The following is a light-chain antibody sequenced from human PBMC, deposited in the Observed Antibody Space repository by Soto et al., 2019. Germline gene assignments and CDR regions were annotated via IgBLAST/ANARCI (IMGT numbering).Light chain of an antibody. Sequence: EIVLTQSPGTLSLSPGESATLSCTASQSVSINYVAWYQQKPGQAPRLLIFGTSSRATGIPDRFSGSGSGTDFTLTISRLEPEDFAVYYCQQYGSSPWTFGLGTKVDIK. J-gene: IGKJ1*01. CDR1: QSVSINY. V-gene: IGKV3-20*01. CDR2: GTS. CDR3: QQYGSSPWT.